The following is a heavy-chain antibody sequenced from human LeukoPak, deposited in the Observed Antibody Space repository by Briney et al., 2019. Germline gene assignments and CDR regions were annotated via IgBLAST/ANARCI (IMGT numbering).Heavy chain of an antibody. Sequence: GGSLRLSCAASGFTFSIYWMSWVRQAPGKGLEWVANIKQDGSEKYYVDSVKGRFTISRDNAKNSLYLQMNSLRAEDTAVYYCARDAGEYSGSYHRTYYYGMDVWGQGTTVTVSS. CDR2: IKQDGSEK. D-gene: IGHD1-26*01. V-gene: IGHV3-7*03. J-gene: IGHJ6*02. CDR3: ARDAGEYSGSYHRTYYYGMDV. CDR1: GFTFSIYW.